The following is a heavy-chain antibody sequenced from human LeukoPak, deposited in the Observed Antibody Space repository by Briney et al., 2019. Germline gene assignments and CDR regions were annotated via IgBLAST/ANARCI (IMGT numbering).Heavy chain of an antibody. D-gene: IGHD1-26*01. J-gene: IGHJ3*02. Sequence: SETLSLTCAVSGGPISSTNWWSWVRQPPGKGLEWIGEIYHSGSTNYNPTLRSRITISVDKSKDQFSLRLSSVTAADTAVYYCARKIGSSGAFDIWGQGTMVTVSS. CDR3: ARKIGSSGAFDI. V-gene: IGHV4-4*02. CDR2: IYHSGST. CDR1: GGPISSTNW.